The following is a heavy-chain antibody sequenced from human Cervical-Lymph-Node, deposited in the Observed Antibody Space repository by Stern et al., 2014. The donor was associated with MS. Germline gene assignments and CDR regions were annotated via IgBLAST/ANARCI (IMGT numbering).Heavy chain of an antibody. J-gene: IGHJ4*02. CDR3: ATAGRESFDY. D-gene: IGHD3-10*01. CDR2: IDPANAKT. Sequence: QVQLVQSGTDVKKTGASVKVSCKTSGYTFTSYAVHWVRQAPGQRPEWMGWIDPANAKTKYSPKFQGRLIITRDAGTNTAYMELSSLRSEDTALYYCATAGRESFDYWGQGTLVTVSS. V-gene: IGHV1-3*01. CDR1: GYTFTSYA.